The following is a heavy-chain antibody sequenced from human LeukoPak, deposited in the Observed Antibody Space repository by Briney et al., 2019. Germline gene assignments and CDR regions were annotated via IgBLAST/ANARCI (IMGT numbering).Heavy chain of an antibody. V-gene: IGHV3-7*04. CDR2: IREDGNVK. D-gene: IGHD5-12*01. Sequence: GGSLRLSCAASGFSLSDYWMTWVRQAPGKGLEWVANIREDGNVKYYADSVKGRFTISRDGAKKTVWLQMNSLRTEDTAVYYCARGRWLQPFDYWGQGTLVTVSS. J-gene: IGHJ4*02. CDR3: ARGRWLQPFDY. CDR1: GFSLSDYW.